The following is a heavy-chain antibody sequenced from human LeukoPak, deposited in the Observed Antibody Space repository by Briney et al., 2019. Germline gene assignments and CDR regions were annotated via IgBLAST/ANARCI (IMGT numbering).Heavy chain of an antibody. J-gene: IGHJ4*02. CDR2: IKSKTDGGTT. V-gene: IGHV3-15*01. CDR3: TTYYDSSGYYGRVDY. CDR1: GFTFSNAW. Sequence: GGALRLSCAASGFTFSNAWMSGVRQAPGKGVEWVGRIKSKTDGGTTDYAAPVKGRFTISRDDSKNTLYLQMNSLKTEDTAVYYCTTYYDSSGYYGRVDYWGQGTLVTVSS. D-gene: IGHD3-22*01.